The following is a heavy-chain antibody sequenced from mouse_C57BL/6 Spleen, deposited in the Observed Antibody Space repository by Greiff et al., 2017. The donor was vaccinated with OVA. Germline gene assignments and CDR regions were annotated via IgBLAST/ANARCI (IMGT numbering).Heavy chain of an antibody. CDR2: IHPNSGST. Sequence: QVQLQQPGAELVKPGASVKLSCKASGYTFTSYWMHWVKQRPGRGLEWIGMIHPNSGSTNYNEKFKSKATLTVDKSSSTAYMQLSSLTSEDSAVYYCERPYYGSSYWYFDVWGTGTTVTVSS. D-gene: IGHD1-1*01. CDR1: GYTFTSYW. CDR3: ERPYYGSSYWYFDV. V-gene: IGHV1-64*01. J-gene: IGHJ1*03.